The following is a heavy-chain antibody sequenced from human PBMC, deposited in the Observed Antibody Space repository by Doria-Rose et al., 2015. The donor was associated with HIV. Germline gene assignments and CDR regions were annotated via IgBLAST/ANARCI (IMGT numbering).Heavy chain of an antibody. Sequence: ASGFTFSSYAMGWVRQAPGKGLEWVSAISGSGCSTYYADSVKGRFTISRDNSKNTLYLQMNSLRAEDTAVYYCAKQQYYYDSSGYYYMDVWGKGTTVTVSS. CDR1: GFTFSSYA. V-gene: IGHV3-23*01. D-gene: IGHD3-22*01. J-gene: IGHJ6*03. CDR3: AKQQYYYDSSGYYYMDV. CDR2: ISGSGCST.